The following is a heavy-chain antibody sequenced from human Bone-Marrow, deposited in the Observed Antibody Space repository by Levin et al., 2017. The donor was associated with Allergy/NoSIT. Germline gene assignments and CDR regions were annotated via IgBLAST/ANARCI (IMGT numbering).Heavy chain of an antibody. CDR3: ACWAMFYYDGSDFDYFYYGMDV. D-gene: IGHD3-16*01. CDR1: GLSFSNYD. Sequence: GGSLRLSCAASGLSFSNYDMNWVRQAPGKGLEWVSSISGGSSRTYYADSVKGRFTIFRDNAKNSLYLQMNRLRVEDTAVYYCACWAMFYYDGSDFDYFYYGMDVWGHGTTVTVSS. V-gene: IGHV3-21*06. CDR2: ISGGSSRT. J-gene: IGHJ6*02.